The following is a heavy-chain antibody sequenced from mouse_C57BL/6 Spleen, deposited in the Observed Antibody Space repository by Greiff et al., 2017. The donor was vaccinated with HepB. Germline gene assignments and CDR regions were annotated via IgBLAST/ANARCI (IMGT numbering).Heavy chain of an antibody. J-gene: IGHJ4*01. CDR1: GYAFTNYL. Sequence: VQLQQSGAELVRPGTSVKVSCKASGYAFTNYLIEWVKQRPGQGLEWIGVINPGSGGTNYNEKFKGKATLTADKSSSTAYMQLSSLTSEDSAVYFCARRHYGSSSSAMDYWGQGTSVTVSS. V-gene: IGHV1-54*01. D-gene: IGHD1-1*01. CDR2: INPGSGGT. CDR3: ARRHYGSSSSAMDY.